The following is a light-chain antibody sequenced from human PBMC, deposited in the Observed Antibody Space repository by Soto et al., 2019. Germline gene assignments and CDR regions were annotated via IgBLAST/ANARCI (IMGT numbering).Light chain of an antibody. J-gene: IGKJ5*01. Sequence: IQLTQSPSTLSGSVGDRVTITCRASQGVSTWLAWYQQRPSQAPKLLVYEASKLQSGVPSRFSASGSVRDFTLTISSLQPEDFATYYCQQYNSYTITFGQGTRLEIK. CDR2: EAS. V-gene: IGKV1-5*03. CDR1: QGVSTW. CDR3: QQYNSYTIT.